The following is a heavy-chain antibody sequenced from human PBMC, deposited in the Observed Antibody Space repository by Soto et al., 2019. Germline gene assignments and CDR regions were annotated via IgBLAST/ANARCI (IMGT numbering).Heavy chain of an antibody. J-gene: IGHJ5*02. D-gene: IGHD6-13*01. CDR2: ISAYNGNT. CDR1: GYTFTSYV. Sequence: ASVKVSCKASGYTFTSYVISWVRQAPGQGLEWMGGISAYNGNTNYAQKLQGRVTMTTDTSTSTAYMELRSLRSDDTAVYYCARGEPPVKYSCSTKTFDPWGQGTLVTVSS. CDR3: ARGEPPVKYSCSTKTFDP. V-gene: IGHV1-18*01.